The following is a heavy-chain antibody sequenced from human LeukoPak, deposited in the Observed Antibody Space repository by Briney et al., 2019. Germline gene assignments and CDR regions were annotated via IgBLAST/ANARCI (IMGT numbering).Heavy chain of an antibody. CDR3: ARDYWFGESYFDY. CDR2: IKQDGSEK. D-gene: IGHD3-10*01. V-gene: IGHV3-7*01. J-gene: IGHJ4*02. CDR1: GFTFSTYW. Sequence: GGSLRLSCAASGFTFSTYWMTWVRQAPGKGLEWVANIKQDGSEKYYVDSVKGRFTISRDNAKNSLYLQINILRAEDTAVYYCARDYWFGESYFDYWGQGTLVTVSS.